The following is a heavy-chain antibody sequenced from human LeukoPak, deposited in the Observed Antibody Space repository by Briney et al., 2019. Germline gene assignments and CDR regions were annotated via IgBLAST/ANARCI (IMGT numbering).Heavy chain of an antibody. J-gene: IGHJ4*02. V-gene: IGHV4-4*02. CDR2: ISLSGHT. CDR1: GGSISRTNW. D-gene: IGHD1-26*01. Sequence: SGTLSLTCDVSGGSISRTNWWSWVRQSPGQGLEWIGEISLSGHTNYNPSLQSRVTMSLDESKNQVSLDLASVTDADTAVYYCSRESGAFSPCGYWGQGTLVTVHS. CDR3: SRESGAFSPCGY.